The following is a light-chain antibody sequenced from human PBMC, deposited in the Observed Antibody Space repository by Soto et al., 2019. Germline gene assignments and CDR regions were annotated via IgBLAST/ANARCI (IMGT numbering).Light chain of an antibody. CDR1: QGITNY. J-gene: IGKJ5*01. V-gene: IGKV1-33*01. CDR3: QQYDSVFT. Sequence: DIQMTQSPSSLSASVGDRVTITCQASQGITNYLNWYQQKPGKAPKLLTYGASNLETGVPSRFSGSGSGTDFTFTISSLQAEDIATYFCQQYDSVFTFGQGTRLEIK. CDR2: GAS.